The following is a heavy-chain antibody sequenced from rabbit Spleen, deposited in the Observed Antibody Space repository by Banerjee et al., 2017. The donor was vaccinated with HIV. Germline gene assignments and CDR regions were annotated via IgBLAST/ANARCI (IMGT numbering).Heavy chain of an antibody. CDR2: IVTGSGST. V-gene: IGHV1S40*01. CDR3: ARDTGSSFSSYGMAL. J-gene: IGHJ6*01. Sequence: QSLEESGGDLVKPGASLTLTCTASGFSFSSGYDICWVRQAPGKGLEWIACIVTGSGSTYYASWAKGRFTISKTSSTTVTLQMTSLTAADTATYFCARDTGSSFSSYGMALWGQGTLVTVS. D-gene: IGHD8-1*01. CDR1: GFSFSSGYD.